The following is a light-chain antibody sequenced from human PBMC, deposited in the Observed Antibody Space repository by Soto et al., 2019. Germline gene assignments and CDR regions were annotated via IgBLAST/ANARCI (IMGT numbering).Light chain of an antibody. CDR1: QGISSY. CDR3: QQLNNYPRT. V-gene: IGKV1-9*01. J-gene: IGKJ1*01. CDR2: AAS. Sequence: DIQLTQSPSFLSASVGDRVTITCRASQGISSYLAWYQQKPGKASKLLIYAASALQSGVPSRFSASGSGTEFTLTISSLQPEDFATYYCQQLNNYPRTFGQGTKVEIK.